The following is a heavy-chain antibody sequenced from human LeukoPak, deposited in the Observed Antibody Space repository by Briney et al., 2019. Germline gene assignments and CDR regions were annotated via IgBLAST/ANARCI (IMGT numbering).Heavy chain of an antibody. J-gene: IGHJ2*01. CDR2: ISASGGGT. CDR3: AKNLLGSEAFSWYFDL. Sequence: GGSLRLSCAASGFTFSSDGMSWVRQAPGKGLEWVSSISASGGGTVYADSVKGPVTISRDNSKNTLYLQMHSLRAEDTAVYSCAKNLLGSEAFSWYFDLWGRGTLVTVSS. CDR1: GFTFSSDG. V-gene: IGHV3-23*01. D-gene: IGHD1-26*01.